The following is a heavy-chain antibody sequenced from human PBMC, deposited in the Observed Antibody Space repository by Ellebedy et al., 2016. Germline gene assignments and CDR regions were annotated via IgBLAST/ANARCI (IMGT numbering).Heavy chain of an antibody. D-gene: IGHD1-14*01. CDR1: GYTFTSYG. CDR2: ISAYNGNT. Sequence: ASVKVSXKASGYTFTSYGISWVRQAPGQGLEWMGWISAYNGNTNYAQRLQGRVTMTTDTSTSTAYMELRSLRSDDTAVYYCARAGNIKGSRFQDYWGQGTLVTVSS. V-gene: IGHV1-18*01. CDR3: ARAGNIKGSRFQDY. J-gene: IGHJ4*02.